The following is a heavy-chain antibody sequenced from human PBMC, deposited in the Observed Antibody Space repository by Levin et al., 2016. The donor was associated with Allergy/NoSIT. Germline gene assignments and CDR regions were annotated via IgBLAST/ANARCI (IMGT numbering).Heavy chain of an antibody. D-gene: IGHD2-21*02. V-gene: IGHV2-70*01. CDR2: IDWDDED. CDR1: GFSLSTRGMC. CDR3: ARMRNGGDGYDAFEI. J-gene: IGHJ3*02. Sequence: SGPTLVKPTQTLTLTCSFSGFSLSTRGMCVNWIRQAPGKALEWLALIDWDDEDFYNPSLKTRLTISKDTSKSQVVLTMANVDPMDTATYYCARMRNGGDGYDAFEIWGPGTMVSVSS.